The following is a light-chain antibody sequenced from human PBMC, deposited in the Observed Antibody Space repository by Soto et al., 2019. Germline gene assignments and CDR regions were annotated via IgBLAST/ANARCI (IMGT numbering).Light chain of an antibody. J-gene: IGLJ1*01. V-gene: IGLV3-21*02. CDR2: VDS. CDR1: NIESKS. CDR3: QVWDTISDHYV. Sequence: SYELTQPHSVSVAPGQTARITCGGNNIESKSVHWYQQRPGQAPVLVIYVDSDRPSGIPDRFSASTSGNTAALTISRVEAGDEADYYCQVWDTISDHYVFGSGTKVTVL.